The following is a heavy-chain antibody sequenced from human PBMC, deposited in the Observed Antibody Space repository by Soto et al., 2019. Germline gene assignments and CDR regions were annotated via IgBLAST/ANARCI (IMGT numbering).Heavy chain of an antibody. CDR1: GFTFTSYA. D-gene: IGHD4-4*01. CDR3: AKGNDYSIFDAFDI. V-gene: IGHV3-23*01. CDR2: ISGSGGST. J-gene: IGHJ3*02. Sequence: LRLSCAASGFTFTSYAMNWVRQAPGKGLEWVSGISGSGGSTYYADSVKGRFTISRDNSKRTLYLQTNSTRAEDTAVYYCAKGNDYSIFDAFDIWGQGTKVTVSS.